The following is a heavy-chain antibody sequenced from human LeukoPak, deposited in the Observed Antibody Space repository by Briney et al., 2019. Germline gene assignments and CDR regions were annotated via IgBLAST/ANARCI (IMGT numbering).Heavy chain of an antibody. J-gene: IGHJ4*02. CDR3: ARAGDVGTTDY. CDR2: INQDGREK. V-gene: IGHV3-7*01. Sequence: PGGSLRLSCAASGFTFGIYWMSWVRQAPGKGLEWVANINQDGREKYYVDSVEGRFTISRDNAKHSLYLQMNSLRVEDTAVYYCARAGDVGTTDYWGQGAPFTVSS. CDR1: GFTFGIYW. D-gene: IGHD1-1*01.